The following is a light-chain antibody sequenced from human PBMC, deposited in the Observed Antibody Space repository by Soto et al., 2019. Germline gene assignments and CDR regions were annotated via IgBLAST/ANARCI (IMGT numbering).Light chain of an antibody. CDR3: QQYGSSLMYT. V-gene: IGKV3-20*01. Sequence: EIVLTQSPGTLSLSPGERATLSCRASQSVSSSYLAWYQQKPGQAPRLLINGASSRATGIPDRFSGIGSGTDFTLIISRLETDDLAVDYGQQYGSSLMYTCGQGTKLEIK. CDR1: QSVSSSY. J-gene: IGKJ2*01. CDR2: GAS.